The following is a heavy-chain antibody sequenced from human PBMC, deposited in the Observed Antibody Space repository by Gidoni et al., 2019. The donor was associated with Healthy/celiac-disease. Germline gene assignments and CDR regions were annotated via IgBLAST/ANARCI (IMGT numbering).Heavy chain of an antibody. Sequence: QVQLVESGGGVVQPGRSLRLSCAASGFTFSSHGMPWVRQAPGKGLEWVAVIWYDGSNKYYADSVKGRFTISRDNSKNTLYLQMNSLRAEDTAVYYCARDRYSSDYWGQGTLVTVSS. J-gene: IGHJ4*02. CDR1: GFTFSSHG. CDR3: ARDRYSSDY. D-gene: IGHD6-13*01. V-gene: IGHV3-33*01. CDR2: IWYDGSNK.